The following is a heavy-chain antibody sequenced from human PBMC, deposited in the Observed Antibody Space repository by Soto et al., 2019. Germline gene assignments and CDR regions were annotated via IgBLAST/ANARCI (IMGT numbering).Heavy chain of an antibody. J-gene: IGHJ4*02. CDR1: GYTFTGYY. CDR3: ARPKYSGSYVYPDC. CDR2: INPNTGGT. D-gene: IGHD1-26*01. Sequence: SVKGSWKTSGYTFTGYYIHWVRQAPGQGLEWMGWINPNTGGTKYAQKLQGRVTVTRDTSISTAYMELIGLRSDDTAVYYCARPKYSGSYVYPDCWGQGTLVTVSS. V-gene: IGHV1-2*02.